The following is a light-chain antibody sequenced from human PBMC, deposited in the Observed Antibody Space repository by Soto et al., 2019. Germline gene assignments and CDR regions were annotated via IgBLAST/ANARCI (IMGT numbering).Light chain of an antibody. CDR1: SNDVGGYNY. CDR3: SSYTSSSTPYV. J-gene: IGLJ1*01. CDR2: DVT. Sequence: QSALTQPAPVSGSPGQSIAISCTGTSNDVGGYNYVSWYQQHPVKAPQLIIYDVTNRPSGVSDRFSGSKSGNTASLTISGLQAEDEADYYCSSYTSSSTPYVFGTGTKVTVL. V-gene: IGLV2-14*01.